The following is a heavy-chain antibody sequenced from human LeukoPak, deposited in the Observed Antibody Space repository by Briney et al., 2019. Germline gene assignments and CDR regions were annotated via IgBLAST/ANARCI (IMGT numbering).Heavy chain of an antibody. J-gene: IGHJ6*02. Sequence: GGSLRLSCAASGYTFSDYYMSWIRQAPGKGLEWFSYISSSSSYTNYADSVKGRFTISRDNAKNSLYLQMNSLRAEDTAVYYCARAPHYSNYGPYYYGMDVWGQGTTVTVSS. CDR2: ISSSSSYT. CDR3: ARAPHYSNYGPYYYGMDV. D-gene: IGHD4-11*01. CDR1: GYTFSDYY. V-gene: IGHV3-11*06.